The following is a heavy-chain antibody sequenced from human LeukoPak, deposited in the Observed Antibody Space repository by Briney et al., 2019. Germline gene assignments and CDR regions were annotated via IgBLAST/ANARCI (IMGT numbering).Heavy chain of an antibody. D-gene: IGHD2-2*01. CDR2: ISGSGGST. V-gene: IGHV3-23*01. J-gene: IGHJ4*02. CDR1: GFTFSSYA. CDR3: AKDLPRWGDIVVVPAAPSSGFGY. Sequence: GGSLRLSCAASGFTFSSYAMSWVRQAPGKGLEWVSAISGSGGSTYYADSVKGRFTISRDNSKNTLYLQMNSLRAEDTAVYYCAKDLPRWGDIVVVPAAPSSGFGYWGQGTLVTVSS.